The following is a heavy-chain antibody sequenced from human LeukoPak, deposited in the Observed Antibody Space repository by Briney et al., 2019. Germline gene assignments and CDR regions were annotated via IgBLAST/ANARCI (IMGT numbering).Heavy chain of an antibody. CDR1: GFTFDDYA. CDR2: FSWNSGSI. CDR3: ARVGDSSGSGAFDI. Sequence: PGGSLRLSCAASGFTFDDYAMHWVRQAPGKGLEWVSGFSWNSGSIGYADSVKGRFTISRDNAKNSLYLQMNSLRAEDTALYYCARVGDSSGSGAFDIWGQGTMVTVSS. D-gene: IGHD3-22*01. J-gene: IGHJ3*02. V-gene: IGHV3-9*01.